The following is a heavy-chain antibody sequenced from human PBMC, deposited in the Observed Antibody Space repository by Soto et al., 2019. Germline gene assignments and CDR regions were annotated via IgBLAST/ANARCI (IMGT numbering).Heavy chain of an antibody. J-gene: IGHJ6*02. Sequence: SSGNIVSPGWLWIRRPPGKGLEWIAYIYDTGISGYTPSTSYNPSLKSRVTMSVDTSKSQFSLKLTSVTAADTAVYYCARGEDAFFYYGLDVWGQGITVPVFS. CDR1: SGNIVSPG. V-gene: IGHV4-59*11. CDR2: IYDTGISGYTPST. CDR3: ARGEDAFFYYGLDV.